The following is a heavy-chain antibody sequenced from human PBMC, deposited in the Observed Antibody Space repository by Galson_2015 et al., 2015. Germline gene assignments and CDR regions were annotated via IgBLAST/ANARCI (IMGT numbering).Heavy chain of an antibody. CDR1: GGSISSSNW. D-gene: IGHD2-2*01. Sequence: SEPLSLTCAVSGGSISSSNWWRWVRQPPGKGLEWIGEIYHSGSTNYNPSHKSRVTISVDKSKNQFSLKLSSVTAADTAVYYCARESSECSSTSCYLPWGMDVWGQGNPGHRLL. CDR2: IYHSGST. CDR3: ARESSECSSTSCYLPWGMDV. J-gene: IGHJ6*02. V-gene: IGHV4-4*02.